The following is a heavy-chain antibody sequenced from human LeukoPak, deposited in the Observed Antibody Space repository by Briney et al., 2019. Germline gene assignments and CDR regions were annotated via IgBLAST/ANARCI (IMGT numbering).Heavy chain of an antibody. CDR1: GGSFSGYY. CDR2: INHSGST. D-gene: IGHD1-7*01. Sequence: SETLSLTCAVYGGSFSGYYWSWIRQPPGKGLEWIGEINHSGSTNYNPSLKSRVTISVDTSKNQFSLKLSSVTAADTAVYYCAREGRTGTISYWGQGTLVTVSS. CDR3: AREGRTGTISY. J-gene: IGHJ4*02. V-gene: IGHV4-34*01.